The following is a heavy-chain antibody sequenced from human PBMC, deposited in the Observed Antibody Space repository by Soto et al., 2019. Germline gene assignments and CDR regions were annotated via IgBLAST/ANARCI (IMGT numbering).Heavy chain of an antibody. D-gene: IGHD6-19*01. V-gene: IGHV4-4*02. CDR3: ASSLGWYAIDY. CDR1: GVPIGSNYC. Sequence: QVLLQESGPGLVQPSGTLSLSCVVSGVPIGSNYCWGWVRQPPGKGLEWLGDMSHIGSVNYNPSLTSRVTISMDKSQRQFSLKLNSVTAADTAVYYCASSLGWYAIDYWGQGTLVIVSS. CDR2: MSHIGSV. J-gene: IGHJ4*02.